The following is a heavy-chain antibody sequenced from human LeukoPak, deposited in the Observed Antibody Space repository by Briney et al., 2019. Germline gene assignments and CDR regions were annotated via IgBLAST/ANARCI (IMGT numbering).Heavy chain of an antibody. CDR1: GFTFSNYA. V-gene: IGHV3-23*01. Sequence: GGSLRLSCAASGFTFSNYAMSWVRQAPGKGLEWVSGISGSGGATYYADSVKGRFTISRDNSKNTLYLQMDSLRAEDTAVYYCSTKLLVTPVAGVLNNWGKETLSPAS. CDR2: ISGSGGAT. D-gene: IGHD5-18*01. J-gene: IGHJ4*02. CDR3: STKLLVTPVAGVLNN.